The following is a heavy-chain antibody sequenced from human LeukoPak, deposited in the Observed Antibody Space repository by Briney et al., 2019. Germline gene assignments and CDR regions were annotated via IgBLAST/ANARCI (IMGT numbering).Heavy chain of an antibody. J-gene: IGHJ4*02. CDR2: IYYSGST. CDR3: ARQGDAAATFSNDY. CDR1: GGSISSSSYY. D-gene: IGHD2-15*01. Sequence: SETLSLTCTLSGGSISSSSYYWGWIRQPPGKGLEWIGSIYYSGSTYYNPSLKSRVTISVDTSKNQFSLKLSSVTAADTAVYYCARQGDAAATFSNDYWGQGTLVTVSS. V-gene: IGHV4-39*01.